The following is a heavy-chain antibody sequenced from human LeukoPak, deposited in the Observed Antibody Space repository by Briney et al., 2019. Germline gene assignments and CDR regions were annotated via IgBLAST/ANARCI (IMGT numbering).Heavy chain of an antibody. CDR1: GYTFTSYD. D-gene: IGHD6-13*01. CDR2: MNPNSGNT. Sequence: ASVKVSCKASGYTFTSYDINWVRQATGQGLGWMGWMNPNSGNTGYAQKFQGRVTMTRNTSISTAYMELSSLRSEDTAVYYCARAGLRAAAGTAPNYWGQGTLVTVSS. J-gene: IGHJ4*02. V-gene: IGHV1-8*01. CDR3: ARAGLRAAAGTAPNY.